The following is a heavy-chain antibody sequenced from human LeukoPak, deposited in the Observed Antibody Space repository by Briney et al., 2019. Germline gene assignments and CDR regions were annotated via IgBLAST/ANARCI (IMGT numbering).Heavy chain of an antibody. V-gene: IGHV3-15*01. Sequence: GGSLRLSCEGSVLSIRNDWVSWVRQAPGKGLEWVARVKSKASGETTDYAAPVKGRFIISRDDSKNTLYLQLNSLKIEDTAVYFCTLIKGWGSGSYYRDYWGQGTLVTVSS. CDR2: VKSKASGETT. D-gene: IGHD3-10*01. J-gene: IGHJ4*02. CDR1: VLSIRNDW. CDR3: TLIKGWGSGSYYRDY.